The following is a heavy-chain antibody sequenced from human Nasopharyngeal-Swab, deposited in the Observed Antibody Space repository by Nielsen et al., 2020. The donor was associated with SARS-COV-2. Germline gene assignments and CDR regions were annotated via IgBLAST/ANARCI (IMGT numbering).Heavy chain of an antibody. CDR1: GFTFSSYA. V-gene: IGHV3-23*01. CDR2: ISVDGRST. D-gene: IGHD1-26*01. Sequence: GGSLRLSCAASGFTFSSYAMSWVRQAPGKGLEWVSHISVDGRSTYHADSVKGRFTISRDNAKNSLYLQMSNLRDEDTAVYYCVREFEATGATYLDYWGLGTLVTVSS. J-gene: IGHJ4*02. CDR3: VREFEATGATYLDY.